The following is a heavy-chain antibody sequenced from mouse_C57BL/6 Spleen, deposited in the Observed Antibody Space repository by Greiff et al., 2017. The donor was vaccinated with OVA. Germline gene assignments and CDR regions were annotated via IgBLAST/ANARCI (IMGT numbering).Heavy chain of an antibody. CDR2: ISYDGSN. CDR3: ARETTVVATPGGYFDV. Sequence: EVQLQESGPGLVKPSQSLSLTCSVTGYSITSGYYWNWIRQFPGNKLEWMGYISYDGSNNYNPSLKNRISITRDTSKNQFFLKLNSVTTEDTATYYCARETTVVATPGGYFDVWGTGTTVTVSS. V-gene: IGHV3-6*01. CDR1: GYSITSGYY. J-gene: IGHJ1*03. D-gene: IGHD1-1*01.